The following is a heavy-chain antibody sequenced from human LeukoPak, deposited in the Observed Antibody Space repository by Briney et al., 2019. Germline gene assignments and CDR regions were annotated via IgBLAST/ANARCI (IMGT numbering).Heavy chain of an antibody. Sequence: SETLSLTCTVSGGSISGDYWSWIRQSPGKGLEWIAYIHSSGSTSYNPSLKSRVTISVDTSKNEFSLKLTSVNAADTAVYYCARVSSGSYAWGQGTLVTVSS. CDR1: GGSISGDY. J-gene: IGHJ1*01. CDR2: IHSSGST. D-gene: IGHD1-26*01. CDR3: ARVSSGSYA. V-gene: IGHV4-59*01.